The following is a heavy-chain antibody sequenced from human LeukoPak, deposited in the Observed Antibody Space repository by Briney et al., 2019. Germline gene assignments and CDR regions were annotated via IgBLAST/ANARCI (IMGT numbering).Heavy chain of an antibody. CDR2: IYYSGST. Sequence: SETLSLTCTVSGGSISSYYWSWIRQPPGKGLEWIGYIYYSGSTNYNPSLKSRVTISVDTSKNQFSLKLSSVTAADTAVYYCARQGRITLVRGIRFDPWGQGTLVTVSS. D-gene: IGHD3-10*01. CDR3: ARQGRITLVRGIRFDP. J-gene: IGHJ5*02. V-gene: IGHV4-59*01. CDR1: GGSISSYY.